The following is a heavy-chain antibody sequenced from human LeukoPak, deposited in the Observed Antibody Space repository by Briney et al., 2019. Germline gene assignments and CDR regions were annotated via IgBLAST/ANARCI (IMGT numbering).Heavy chain of an antibody. Sequence: GGSLRLSCAASGFTFSSYLMTWGRQAPGKGLEGVANIRQEGSEKNYVDSVKGRFTISRDNAKNSLYLQMNSLRVEDTAVYFCMRQNRAYFFGHWGQGTLVTVSS. CDR1: GFTFSSYL. CDR3: MRQNRAYFFGH. V-gene: IGHV3-7*01. CDR2: IRQEGSEK. J-gene: IGHJ1*01. D-gene: IGHD3-3*01.